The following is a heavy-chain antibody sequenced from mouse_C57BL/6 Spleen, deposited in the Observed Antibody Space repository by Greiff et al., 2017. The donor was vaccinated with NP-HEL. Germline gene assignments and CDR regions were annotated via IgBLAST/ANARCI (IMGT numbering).Heavy chain of an antibody. CDR2: INYDGSST. CDR3: ARGGDYDVFDY. D-gene: IGHD2-4*01. V-gene: IGHV5-16*01. CDR1: GFTFSDYY. J-gene: IGHJ2*01. Sequence: EVQVVESEGGLVQPGSSMKLSCTASGFTFSDYYMAWVRQVPEKGLEWVANINYDGSSTYYLDSLKSRFIISRDNAKNILYLQMSSLKSEDTATYYCARGGDYDVFDYWGQGTTLTVSS.